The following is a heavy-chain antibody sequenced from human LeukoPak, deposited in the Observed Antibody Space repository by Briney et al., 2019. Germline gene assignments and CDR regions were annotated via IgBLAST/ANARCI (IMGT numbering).Heavy chain of an antibody. Sequence: PSQTLSLTCTVSGGSISSGSYYWSWIRQPAGKGLEWIGRMYTSGSASYNPSLKSRVSMSVDTSKNQFSLKLSSVTAADTAVYYCARGGTPRTMPTWGQGTLVTVSS. J-gene: IGHJ5*02. CDR1: GGSISSGSYY. D-gene: IGHD1-14*01. CDR3: ARGGTPRTMPT. CDR2: MYTSGSA. V-gene: IGHV4-61*02.